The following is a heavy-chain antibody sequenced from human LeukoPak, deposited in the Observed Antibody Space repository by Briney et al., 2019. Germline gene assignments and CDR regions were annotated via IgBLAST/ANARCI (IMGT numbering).Heavy chain of an antibody. J-gene: IGHJ6*03. CDR3: ARILLDYDFWSGYYTNYYYMDV. D-gene: IGHD3-3*01. CDR1: GYTFTGYY. V-gene: IGHV1-2*02. CDR2: INPNSGGT. Sequence: ASVKVSCKASGYTFTGYYMHWVRQAPGQGLEWMGWINPNSGGTNYAQKFQGRVTMTRNTSISTAYMELSSLRSEDTAMYYCARILLDYDFWSGYYTNYYYMDVWGKGTTVTVSS.